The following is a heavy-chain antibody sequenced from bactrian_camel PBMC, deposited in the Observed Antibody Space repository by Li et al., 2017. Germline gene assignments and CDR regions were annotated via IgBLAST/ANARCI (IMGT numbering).Heavy chain of an antibody. Sequence: VQLVESGGGSVKAGGSLTLTCVASGYTYNHYCMGWFRQAPGKEREGVATIYSGRAVTVYADSVKGRFAISQDIAKNTVYLQMNSLEPDDTGMYYCAAEVSFRIWFDAEYPYDEWGQGTQVTVS. J-gene: IGHJ4*01. V-gene: IGHV3S1*01. CDR1: GYTYNHYC. CDR3: AAEVSFRIWFDAEYPYDE. CDR2: IYSGRAVT. D-gene: IGHD1*01.